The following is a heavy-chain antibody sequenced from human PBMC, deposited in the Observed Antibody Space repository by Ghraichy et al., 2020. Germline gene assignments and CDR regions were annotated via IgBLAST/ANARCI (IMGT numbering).Heavy chain of an antibody. CDR1: GGSFSGYY. J-gene: IGHJ4*02. CDR2: INHSGST. V-gene: IGHV4-34*01. Sequence: SETLSLTCAVYGGSFSGYYWSWIRQPPGKGLEWIGEINHSGSTNYNPSLKSRVTISVDTSKNQFSLKLSSVTAADTAVYYCARAGYSRGCELDYWGQGTLVTVSS. D-gene: IGHD6-19*01. CDR3: ARAGYSRGCELDY.